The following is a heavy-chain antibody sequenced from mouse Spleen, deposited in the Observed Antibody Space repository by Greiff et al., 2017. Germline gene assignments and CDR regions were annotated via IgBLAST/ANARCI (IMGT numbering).Heavy chain of an antibody. D-gene: IGHD2-2*01. V-gene: IGHV3-6*01. J-gene: IGHJ3*01. Sequence: EVQLQQSGPGLVKPSQSLSLTCSFTGYSHPSGYYWDWIRQFPGNKLEWMGYMSYDGSNNYNPSLKNRISITRDTSKNQFFLKLNSVTTEDTATYYCARDGYDEAYWGQGTLVTVSA. CDR1: GYSHPSGYY. CDR3: ARDGYDEAY. CDR2: MSYDGSN.